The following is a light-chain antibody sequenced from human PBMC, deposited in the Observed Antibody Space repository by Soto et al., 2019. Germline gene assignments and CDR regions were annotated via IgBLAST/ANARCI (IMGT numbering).Light chain of an antibody. J-gene: IGLJ2*01. CDR2: GNS. CDR1: SSNIGAGYD. CDR3: QSYDSSLRTVV. V-gene: IGLV1-40*01. Sequence: QSVLTQPPSVSGAPGPRVTISCTGSSSNIGAGYDVHWYQQLPGTAPKLLIYGNSNPPSGVPDRFSGSKSGTSASLAITGLQAEDGADYYCQSYDSSLRTVVFGEGTKLTVL.